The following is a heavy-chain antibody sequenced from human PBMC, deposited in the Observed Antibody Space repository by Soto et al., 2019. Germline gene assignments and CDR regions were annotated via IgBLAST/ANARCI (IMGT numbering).Heavy chain of an antibody. V-gene: IGHV1-18*01. D-gene: IGHD3-22*01. CDR3: ARVGVGSGYYYSGAFDI. Sequence: ASVKVSWKASGYTFTSYGIRWGRQAPGQRVEWMGWISAYNGNTNYAQKLQGRVTMTTDTSTSTAYMELRSLRSDDTAVYYCARVGVGSGYYYSGAFDIWGQGTMVTVSS. CDR1: GYTFTSYG. J-gene: IGHJ3*02. CDR2: ISAYNGNT.